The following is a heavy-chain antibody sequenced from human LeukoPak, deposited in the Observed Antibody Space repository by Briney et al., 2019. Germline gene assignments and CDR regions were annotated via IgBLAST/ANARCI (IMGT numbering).Heavy chain of an antibody. CDR2: IYYSGST. CDR1: GGSISSSSYY. CDR3: ARHGAYCTGGSCNRFDP. D-gene: IGHD2-15*01. V-gene: IGHV4-39*01. J-gene: IGHJ5*02. Sequence: SETLSLTCTVSGGSISSSSYYWGWIRQPPGKGLEWIGSIYYSGSTYYDPSLKSRVTISVDTSKNQFSLKVSSVTAADTAVYYCARHGAYCTGGSCNRFDPWGQGTLVTVSS.